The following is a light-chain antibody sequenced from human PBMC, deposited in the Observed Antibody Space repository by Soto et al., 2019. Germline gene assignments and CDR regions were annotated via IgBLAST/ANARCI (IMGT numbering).Light chain of an antibody. Sequence: DIQMTQSPSSLSASVGDRVTFSCRASQGISNHLAWYQQKPGKVPKLLIYAVSTLQSGVPSRFSGSASGTDFTLSISSLQPEDVATYFCQHYHSAQWTFGQGTRVEI. V-gene: IGKV1-27*01. CDR2: AVS. CDR1: QGISNH. CDR3: QHYHSAQWT. J-gene: IGKJ1*01.